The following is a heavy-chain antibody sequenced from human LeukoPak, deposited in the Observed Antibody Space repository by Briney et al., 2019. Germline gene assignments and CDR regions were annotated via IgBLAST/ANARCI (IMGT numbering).Heavy chain of an antibody. CDR2: INHSGST. Sequence: PSETLSLTCAVYGGSFSGYYWSWIRQPPGKGLEWIGEINHSGSTNYNPSLKSRVTISVDTSKNQFSLKLSSVTAADTAVYYCARPDGDYDFWSGYNPYYFDYWGQGTLVTVSS. J-gene: IGHJ4*02. CDR1: GGSFSGYY. D-gene: IGHD3-3*01. V-gene: IGHV4-34*01. CDR3: ARPDGDYDFWSGYNPYYFDY.